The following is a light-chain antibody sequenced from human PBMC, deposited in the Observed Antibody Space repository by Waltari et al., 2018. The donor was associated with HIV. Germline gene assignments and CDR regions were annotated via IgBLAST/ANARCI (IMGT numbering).Light chain of an antibody. CDR1: QSVTPY. Sequence: ETVLPQSHGTLSLSPEDRATLSCRTTQSVTPYLAWYQQKPGQAPRLLIYGASSRATGIPDRFSGSGSGTDFTLTISRLGPEDVAVYYCQQYGRSPITFGQGTRLEIK. J-gene: IGKJ5*01. V-gene: IGKV3-20*01. CDR3: QQYGRSPIT. CDR2: GAS.